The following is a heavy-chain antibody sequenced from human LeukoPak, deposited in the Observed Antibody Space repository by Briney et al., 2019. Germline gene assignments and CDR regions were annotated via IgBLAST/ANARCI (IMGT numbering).Heavy chain of an antibody. CDR3: ARVGGFGELLD. CDR2: INPNSGGT. J-gene: IGHJ4*02. CDR1: GYTFTGYY. V-gene: IGHV1-2*06. Sequence: GASVKVSCKASGYTFTGYYMHWVRQAPGQGFECMGRINPNSGGTNYAQKFQGRVTMTRDTSISTAYMELSRLRSDDTAVYYCARVGGFGELLDWGQGTLVTVSS. D-gene: IGHD3-10*01.